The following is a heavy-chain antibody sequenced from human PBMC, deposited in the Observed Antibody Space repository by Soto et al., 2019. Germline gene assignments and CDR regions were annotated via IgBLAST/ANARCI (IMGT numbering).Heavy chain of an antibody. CDR3: ARGGPPYGMDV. J-gene: IGHJ6*02. V-gene: IGHV6-1*01. CDR1: GDSVYLDSPP. CDR2: TYYRSKWYN. Sequence: LARKSAIYGDSVYLDSPPWNRNRQSPSRGLEWLGRTYYRSKWYNDYAVSVKSRITINPDTSKNQFSLQLNSVTPEDTAVYYCARGGPPYGMDVWGQGTTVTVSS.